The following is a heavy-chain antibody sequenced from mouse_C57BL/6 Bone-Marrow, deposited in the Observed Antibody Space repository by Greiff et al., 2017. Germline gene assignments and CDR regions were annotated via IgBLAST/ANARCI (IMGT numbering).Heavy chain of an antibody. J-gene: IGHJ4*01. CDR3: ARSGWSCAMDY. Sequence: QVQLQQPGAELVKPGASVKLSCKASGYTFTSYWMQWVKQRPGQGLEWIGEIDPSDSYTNYNQKFKGKATLTADTSSSTAYMQLSSLTYEGAAVDYCARSGWSCAMDYWGQGTSVTVSS. V-gene: IGHV1-50*01. CDR1: GYTFTSYW. CDR2: IDPSDSYT. D-gene: IGHD2-3*01.